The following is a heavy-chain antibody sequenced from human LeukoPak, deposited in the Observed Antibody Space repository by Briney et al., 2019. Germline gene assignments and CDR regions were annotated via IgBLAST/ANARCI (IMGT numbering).Heavy chain of an antibody. V-gene: IGHV1-69*06. J-gene: IGHJ4*02. Sequence: GASVTVSCKSSVCTFSILAISWVRQAPGLGREGMGRIVPSFGTTNYAQNFQGRVTIAADKSTSTAYMELSSLKSEDTAIYFCASPTSYLAGTGLHFAFWGQGTLVTVSS. CDR1: VCTFSILA. CDR2: IVPSFGTT. CDR3: ASPTSYLAGTGLHFAF. D-gene: IGHD6-19*01.